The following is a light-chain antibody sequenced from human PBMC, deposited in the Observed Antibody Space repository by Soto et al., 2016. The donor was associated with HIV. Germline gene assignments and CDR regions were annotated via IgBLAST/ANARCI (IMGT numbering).Light chain of an antibody. CDR2: GKN. Sequence: SSELTQDPAVSAALGQTVTITCQGDSLRTYYASWFQQKPGQAPILVIYGKNNRPSGIPDRFSGSKSGNTASLTITGAQAEDEADYYCNCRDSSGNHPFGGGTKVTVL. CDR1: SLRTYY. J-gene: IGLJ2*01. V-gene: IGLV3-19*01. CDR3: NCRDSSGNHP.